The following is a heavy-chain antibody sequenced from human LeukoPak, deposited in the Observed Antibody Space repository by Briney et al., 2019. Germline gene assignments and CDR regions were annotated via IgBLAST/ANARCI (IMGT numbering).Heavy chain of an antibody. D-gene: IGHD3-10*01. CDR2: MNPNSGNT. Sequence: ASVKVSCKASGYTFTSYDIHWVRQATGQGLEWMGWMNPNSGNTGYAQKFQGRVTMTRNTSISTAYMELSSLRSEDTAVYYCARTYGSGSYYNGLIDYWGQGTLVTVSS. CDR3: ARTYGSGSYYNGLIDY. CDR1: GYTFTSYD. J-gene: IGHJ4*02. V-gene: IGHV1-8*01.